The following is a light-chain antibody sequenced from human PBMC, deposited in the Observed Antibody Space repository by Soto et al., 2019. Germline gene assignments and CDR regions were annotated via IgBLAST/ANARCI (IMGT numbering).Light chain of an antibody. CDR3: QQNYSSLSYT. J-gene: IGKJ2*01. Sequence: DIQMTQSPSSLSASVGDRVTITCRASQSISSYLNWYQQKPGKAPKLLIYAASSLQSGVTSRFSGSGSGTDFTLTIISRQPEDVATDYCQQNYSSLSYTFGQGTKLEIK. V-gene: IGKV1-39*01. CDR2: AAS. CDR1: QSISSY.